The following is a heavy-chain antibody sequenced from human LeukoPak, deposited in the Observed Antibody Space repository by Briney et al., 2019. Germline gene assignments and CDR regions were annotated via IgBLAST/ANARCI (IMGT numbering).Heavy chain of an antibody. CDR2: IYHSGST. D-gene: IGHD1-7*01. Sequence: SETLSLTCAVSGGSISSGGYSWSWIRQPPGKGLEWIGYIYHSGSTYYNPSLKSRVTISVDRSKNQFSLKLSSVTAADTAVYYCASSITGTTRASIWFDPWGQGTLVTVSS. CDR1: GGSISSGGYS. CDR3: ASSITGTTRASIWFDP. V-gene: IGHV4-30-2*01. J-gene: IGHJ5*02.